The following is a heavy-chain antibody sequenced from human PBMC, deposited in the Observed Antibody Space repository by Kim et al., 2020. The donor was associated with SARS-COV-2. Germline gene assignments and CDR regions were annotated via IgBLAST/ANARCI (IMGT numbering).Heavy chain of an antibody. J-gene: IGHJ4*02. CDR1: GFTFNSYW. V-gene: IGHV3-7*01. CDR2: INKDGSER. Sequence: GGSLRLSCVVSGFTFNSYWMSWVRQAPGKGLVWVASINKDGSERQYVDSVKGRFTISRDNAKNSLYLQMNSLRVEDTALYYCVRDGSCAGDCYPDYYFDFWGQGILVPVSS. D-gene: IGHD2-21*02. CDR3: VRDGSCAGDCYPDYYFDF.